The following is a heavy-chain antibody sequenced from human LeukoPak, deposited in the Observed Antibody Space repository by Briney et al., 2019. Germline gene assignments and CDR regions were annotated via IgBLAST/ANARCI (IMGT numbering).Heavy chain of an antibody. CDR1: GFTFNNYW. J-gene: IGHJ4*02. V-gene: IGHV3-48*04. CDR2: ISSSSSTI. CDR3: VRTPIVVIDY. Sequence: GGSLRLSCAVSGFTFNNYWMTWVRQAPGKGLEWVSYISSSSSTIYCADSVKGRFTISRDNAKNSLYLQMNSLRAEDTAVYYCVRTPIVVIDYWGQGTLVTVSS. D-gene: IGHD2-21*01.